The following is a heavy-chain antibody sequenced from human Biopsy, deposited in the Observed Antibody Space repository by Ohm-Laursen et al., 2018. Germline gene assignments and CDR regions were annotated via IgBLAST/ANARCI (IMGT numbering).Heavy chain of an antibody. CDR1: GDSISNKDAA. CDR2: TYYRTQWFF. D-gene: IGHD1-1*01. J-gene: IGHJ5*02. V-gene: IGHV6-1*01. Sequence: QTLSLTCAISGDSISNKDAAWDWIRRSPSRGLEWLGRTYYRTQWFFDYAVFVRSRISIKPDTSKNQFSLELNSVTPEDTAVYFCARETPTGIPFNWFDPWGQGTLVTVSS. CDR3: ARETPTGIPFNWFDP.